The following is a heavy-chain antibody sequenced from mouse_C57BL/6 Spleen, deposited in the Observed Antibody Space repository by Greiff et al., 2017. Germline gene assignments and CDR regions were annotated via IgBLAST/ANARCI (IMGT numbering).Heavy chain of an antibody. CDR2: IDPETGGT. V-gene: IGHV1-15*01. CDR3: TRRPTMITRWFAY. CDR1: GYTFTDYE. D-gene: IGHD2-4*01. Sequence: QVHVKQSGAELVRPGASVTLSCKASGYTFTDYEMHWVKQTPVPGLEWIGAIDPETGGTAYNQKFKGKAILTADKSSSTAYMELRSLTSEDSAVYYCTRRPTMITRWFAYWGQGTLVTVSA. J-gene: IGHJ3*01.